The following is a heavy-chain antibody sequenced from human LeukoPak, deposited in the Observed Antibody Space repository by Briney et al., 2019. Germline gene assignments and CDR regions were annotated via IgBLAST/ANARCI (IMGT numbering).Heavy chain of an antibody. J-gene: IGHJ3*02. CDR3: ARDRARVVRSAFDI. V-gene: IGHV4-59*12. CDR1: GGSISSYY. D-gene: IGHD2-21*01. CDR2: IYYSGST. Sequence: SETLSLTCTVSGGSISSYYWSWIRQPPGKGLEWIGYIYYSGSTNYNPSLKSRVTISVDTSKNQFSLKLSSVTAADTAVYYCARDRARVVRSAFDIWGQGTTVTVSS.